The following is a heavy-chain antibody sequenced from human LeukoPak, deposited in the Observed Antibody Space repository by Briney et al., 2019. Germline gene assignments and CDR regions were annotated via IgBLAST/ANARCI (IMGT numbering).Heavy chain of an antibody. J-gene: IGHJ6*02. CDR2: INSDGSST. CDR1: GFTFSSYW. CDR3: ARERVVVTAIEDCYYGMDV. V-gene: IGHV3-74*01. Sequence: PGGSLRLSCAASGFTFSSYWMHWVGQAPGKGLVWVSRINSDGSSTSYADSVKGRFTISRDNAKNTLYLQMNSLRAEDTAVYYCARERVVVTAIEDCYYGMDVWGQGTTVTVSS. D-gene: IGHD2-21*02.